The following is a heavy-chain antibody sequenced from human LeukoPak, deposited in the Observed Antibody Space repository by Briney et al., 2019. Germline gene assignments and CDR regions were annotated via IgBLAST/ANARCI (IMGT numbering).Heavy chain of an antibody. V-gene: IGHV3-23*01. J-gene: IGHJ4*02. D-gene: IGHD3-3*01. CDR3: AKRGVVIRVIIVGFHKEAYYFES. Sequence: GGSLRLSCAVSGITLSNYGMSWVRQAPGKGLEWVAGISDRGSRTNYADSVKGRFAISTDHPKNTLYLQMNSLRDEDTAVYFCAKRGVVIRVIIVGFHKEAYYFESWGQGALVTVSS. CDR2: ISDRGSRT. CDR1: GITLSNYG.